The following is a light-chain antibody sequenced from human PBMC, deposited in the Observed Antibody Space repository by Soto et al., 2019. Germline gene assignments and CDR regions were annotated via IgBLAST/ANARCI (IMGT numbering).Light chain of an antibody. CDR1: QSVSTY. CDR2: DAS. V-gene: IGKV3-11*01. Sequence: TVLTQSPATLSLSQGQSAARYFRASQSVSTYLAWYQQKPGQAPRLLIYDASNRVTGIPARFRGSGSGTDFTLTISSLEPDDFAVYYCQQRSNWQITFGQGTRLEIK. CDR3: QQRSNWQIT. J-gene: IGKJ5*01.